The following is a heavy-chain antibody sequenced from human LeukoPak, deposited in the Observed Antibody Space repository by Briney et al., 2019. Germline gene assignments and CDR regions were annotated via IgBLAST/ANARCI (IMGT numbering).Heavy chain of an antibody. Sequence: PSETLSLTCTVSGGSINNYYWNWIRQPAGKGLEWIGRIYTNGSTNCNPSLKSRVTMSVDASKNQFSLRLSSVTAADTAVYYCARASSMTTVTNYYSYYMDVWGKGTTVTVSS. V-gene: IGHV4-4*07. CDR2: IYTNGST. CDR1: GGSINNYY. CDR3: ARASSMTTVTNYYSYYMDV. D-gene: IGHD4-17*01. J-gene: IGHJ6*03.